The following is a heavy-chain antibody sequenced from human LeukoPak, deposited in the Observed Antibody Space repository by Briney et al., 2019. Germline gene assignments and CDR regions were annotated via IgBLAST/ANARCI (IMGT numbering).Heavy chain of an antibody. J-gene: IGHJ4*02. CDR2: ISWNSGSI. Sequence: PGGSLRLSCAASGFTFDDYAMHWVRQAPGKGLEWVSGISWNSGSIGYADSVKGRFTISRDNAKNSLYLQMNSLRAEDTALYYCAKVGCSSTSCRNGVDYWGQGTLVTVSS. CDR1: GFTFDDYA. D-gene: IGHD2-2*01. CDR3: AKVGCSSTSCRNGVDY. V-gene: IGHV3-9*01.